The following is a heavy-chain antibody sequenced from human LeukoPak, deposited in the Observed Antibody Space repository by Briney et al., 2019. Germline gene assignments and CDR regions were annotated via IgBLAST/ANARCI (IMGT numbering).Heavy chain of an antibody. CDR2: ISSSSSYI. D-gene: IGHD2-15*01. CDR1: GFTFSSYS. J-gene: IGHJ4*02. Sequence: GGSLRLSCAASGFTFSSYSMNWVRQAPGKGLGWVSSISSSSSYIYYADSVRGRFTISRDNAKNSLYLQMNSLRAEDTAVYYCARDALGYCSGGSCQQTDFDYWGQGTLVTVSS. CDR3: ARDALGYCSGGSCQQTDFDY. V-gene: IGHV3-21*01.